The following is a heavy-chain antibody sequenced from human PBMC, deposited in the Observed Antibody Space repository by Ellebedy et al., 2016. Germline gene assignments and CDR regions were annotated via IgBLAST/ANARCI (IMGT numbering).Heavy chain of an antibody. CDR3: AKTQDYSFPP. J-gene: IGHJ5*02. CDR1: AFNV. Sequence: GESLKISCAASAFNVMSWVRQAPGKGLEWVSISYSDGRTYYADSVKGRLSVSRDQSKNTVFLQMNNLRAEDTAVFYCAKTQDYSFPPWGQGTPVTVSS. D-gene: IGHD2-21*01. CDR2: SYSDGRT. V-gene: IGHV3-53*01.